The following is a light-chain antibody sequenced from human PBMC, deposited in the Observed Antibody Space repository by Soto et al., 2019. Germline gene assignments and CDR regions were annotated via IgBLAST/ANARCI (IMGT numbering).Light chain of an antibody. CDR1: SSDVGAYNY. V-gene: IGLV2-8*01. Sequence: QSALTQPPSASGSPGQSVTISCTGTSSDVGAYNYLSWYQQHPGKAPKLMLYEVSKRPSGVPDRFSGSKSGNTASLTVSGLRVAVGDDYYCSTYAGSNNYVFGVGTKLT. CDR3: STYAGSNNYV. CDR2: EVS. J-gene: IGLJ1*01.